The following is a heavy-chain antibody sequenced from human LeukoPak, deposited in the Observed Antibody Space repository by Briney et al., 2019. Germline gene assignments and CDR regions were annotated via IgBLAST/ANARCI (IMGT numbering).Heavy chain of an antibody. J-gene: IGHJ4*02. CDR1: VYTFTSYG. Sequence: ASVTVSFKSSVYTFTSYGISWVRQAPGQGLEWMGWISPYNGNTNYAQKLQDRVTMTTDTSTTTAYMELRSLRSDDTAVYYCARGGYSDGYVYWGQGTLVTVSS. CDR3: ARGGYSDGYVY. CDR2: ISPYNGNT. V-gene: IGHV1-18*01. D-gene: IGHD5-18*01.